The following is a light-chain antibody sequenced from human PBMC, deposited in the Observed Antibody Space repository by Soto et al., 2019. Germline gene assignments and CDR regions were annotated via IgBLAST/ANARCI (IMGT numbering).Light chain of an antibody. CDR3: QQYEDLPLT. J-gene: IGKJ5*01. Sequence: DIQMTQSPSSLSASVGDSVTISCQASQDINNFLNWYQQTPGKPPQLLIYDASTLEKGVPSRFSGAGSGADFSFTISNLQPEDSATYYCQQYEDLPLTFGQGTRLEIK. CDR2: DAS. CDR1: QDINNF. V-gene: IGKV1-33*01.